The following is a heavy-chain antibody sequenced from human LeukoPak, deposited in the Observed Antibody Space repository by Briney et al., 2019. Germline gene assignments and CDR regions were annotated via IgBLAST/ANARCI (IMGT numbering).Heavy chain of an antibody. J-gene: IGHJ4*02. CDR3: ARTWYSSSWYYFDY. CDR1: GGSISSYY. CDR2: IYYSGST. D-gene: IGHD6-13*01. Sequence: PSETLSLTCTVSGGSISSYYWSWIRQPPGKGLEWIGYIYYSGSTNYNPSLKSRVAISVDTSKNQFSLKLSSVTAADTAVYYCARTWYSSSWYYFDYWGQGTLVTVSS. V-gene: IGHV4-59*01.